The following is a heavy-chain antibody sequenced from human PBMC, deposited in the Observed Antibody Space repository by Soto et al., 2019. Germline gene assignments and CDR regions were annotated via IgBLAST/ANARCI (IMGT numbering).Heavy chain of an antibody. CDR1: GFTFGDYA. CDR2: IRSKAYGGTT. CDR3: TREDGYCSGGSCYDYYYYMDV. Sequence: GGSLRLSCTASGFTFGDYAMSWFRQAPGKGLEWVGFIRSKAYGGTTEYAASVKGRFTISRDDSKSIAYLQMNSLKTEDTAVYYCTREDGYCSGGSCYDYYYYMDVWGKGTTVTVSS. D-gene: IGHD2-15*01. V-gene: IGHV3-49*03. J-gene: IGHJ6*03.